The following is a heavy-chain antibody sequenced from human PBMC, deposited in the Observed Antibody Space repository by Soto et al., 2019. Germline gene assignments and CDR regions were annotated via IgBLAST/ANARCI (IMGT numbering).Heavy chain of an antibody. Sequence: GASVEVCCKASGYTFNSYGISWVRQATGQGLEWMGWISAYKGNTNYAQKLQGRVTMTTDTSTSTAYMELRSLRSDDTAVYYCARYRYCSSTSCLEYNWFDPWGQGTLVTVSS. CDR1: GYTFNSYG. CDR2: ISAYKGNT. V-gene: IGHV1-18*01. CDR3: ARYRYCSSTSCLEYNWFDP. J-gene: IGHJ5*02. D-gene: IGHD2-2*01.